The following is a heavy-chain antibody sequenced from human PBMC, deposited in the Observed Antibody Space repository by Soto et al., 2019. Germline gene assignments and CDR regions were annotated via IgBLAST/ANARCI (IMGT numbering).Heavy chain of an antibody. J-gene: IGHJ6*02. CDR1: GGTFSSYA. V-gene: IGHV1-69*13. D-gene: IGHD2-2*01. Sequence: SVKVSCKASGGTFSSYAISWVRQAPGQGLEWMGGIIPIFGAANYAQKFQGRVTITADESTSTAYMELSSLRSEDTAVYYCAMRDCSSTSCYRSGYYYYGMDVWGQGTTVTVSS. CDR3: AMRDCSSTSCYRSGYYYYGMDV. CDR2: IIPIFGAA.